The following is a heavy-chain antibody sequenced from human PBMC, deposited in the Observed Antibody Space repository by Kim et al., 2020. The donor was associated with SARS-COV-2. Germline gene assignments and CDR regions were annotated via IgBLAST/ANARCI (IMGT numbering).Heavy chain of an antibody. Sequence: ASVKVSCKASGYTFTSYGFSWVRQAPGQGLEWMGWISAYNGNTNYAQKLQGRVTMTTDTSTSTAYMELRSLRSDDTAVYYCARDMRDYDILTGYYNPPVQVWFDPWGQGTLVTVSS. CDR2: ISAYNGNT. V-gene: IGHV1-18*01. D-gene: IGHD3-9*01. CDR1: GYTFTSYG. J-gene: IGHJ5*02. CDR3: ARDMRDYDILTGYYNPPVQVWFDP.